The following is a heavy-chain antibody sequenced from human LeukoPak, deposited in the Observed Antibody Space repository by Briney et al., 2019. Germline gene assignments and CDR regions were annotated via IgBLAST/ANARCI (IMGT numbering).Heavy chain of an antibody. V-gene: IGHV3-21*01. Sequence: GGSLRLSCAASGFTFSRYSMNWVRQAPGKGLEWVSSISSSSSFIYYADSVKGRFPISRDNAKNSLYLQMNSLRAEDTAVYYCARDPPLGSCSTISCPHLDYWGQGTLVTVSS. D-gene: IGHD2-2*01. CDR1: GFTFSRYS. CDR2: ISSSSSFI. CDR3: ARDPPLGSCSTISCPHLDY. J-gene: IGHJ4*02.